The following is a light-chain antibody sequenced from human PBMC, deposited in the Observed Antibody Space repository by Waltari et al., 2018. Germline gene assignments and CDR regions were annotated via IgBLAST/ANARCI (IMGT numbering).Light chain of an antibody. V-gene: IGLV3-19*01. CDR3: HSRDGSGVGGS. Sequence: SSELTQDPAVSVAMGQTVRIRCQGDSLRSYYASRYQQRPGKAPILVMSDKNNRPSGVPARFSGSSSDDAASLTITGAQAEDECSYYCHSRDGSGVGGSFGGGTKLTVL. CDR1: SLRSYY. CDR2: DKN. J-gene: IGLJ2*01.